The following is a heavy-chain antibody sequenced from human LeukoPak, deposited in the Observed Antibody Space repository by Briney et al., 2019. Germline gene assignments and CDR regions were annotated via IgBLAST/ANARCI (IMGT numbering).Heavy chain of an antibody. Sequence: PGGSLRLSCAASGFTFDDYAMHWVRQAPGKGLEWVSGISWNSGSIGYADSVKGRFTISRDNAKNSLYLQMNSLRAEDTALYYCAKGLHYDSSGYYSALDYWGQGTLVTVSS. J-gene: IGHJ4*02. D-gene: IGHD3-22*01. CDR1: GFTFDDYA. CDR3: AKGLHYDSSGYYSALDY. V-gene: IGHV3-9*01. CDR2: ISWNSGSI.